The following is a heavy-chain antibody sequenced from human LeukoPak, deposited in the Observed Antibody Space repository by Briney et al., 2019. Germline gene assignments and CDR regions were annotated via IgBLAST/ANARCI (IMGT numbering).Heavy chain of an antibody. D-gene: IGHD6-13*01. CDR1: GGSISSYY. CDR3: ARAPSWYEAAFDI. J-gene: IGHJ3*02. Sequence: SETLSLTCTVSGGSISSYYWSWIRQPPGKGLEWIGYIYYCGSTNYNPSLKRRVTISVDTSKNQFSLKLSSVTAADTAVYYCARAPSWYEAAFDIWGQGTMVTVSS. V-gene: IGHV4-59*01. CDR2: IYYCGST.